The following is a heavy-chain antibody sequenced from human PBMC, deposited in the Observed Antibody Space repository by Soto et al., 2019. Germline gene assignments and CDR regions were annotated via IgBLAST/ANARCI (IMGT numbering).Heavy chain of an antibody. Sequence: SETLSLTCTVSGGSISSYYWSWIRQPPGKGLEWIGYIYYSGSTNYNPSLKSRVTISVDTSKNQFSLKLSSVTAADTAVYYCARGRTIFGVVDAFDIWGQGTMVTVSS. J-gene: IGHJ3*02. D-gene: IGHD3-3*01. V-gene: IGHV4-59*01. CDR3: ARGRTIFGVVDAFDI. CDR1: GGSISSYY. CDR2: IYYSGST.